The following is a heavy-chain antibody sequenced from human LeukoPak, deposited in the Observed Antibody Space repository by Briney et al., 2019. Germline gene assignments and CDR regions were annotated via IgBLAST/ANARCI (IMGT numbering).Heavy chain of an antibody. Sequence: ASVKVSCKASGYTFTDYYMHWVRQAPGQGLEWMGIINPSGGSTSYAQEFQGRVTMTRDTSTSTVYMELSSLRSEDTAVYHCARDARFYYDRSGYYYPLWFDPWGQGTLVTVSS. CDR1: GYTFTDYY. D-gene: IGHD3-22*01. V-gene: IGHV1-46*01. CDR3: ARDARFYYDRSGYYYPLWFDP. CDR2: INPSGGST. J-gene: IGHJ5*02.